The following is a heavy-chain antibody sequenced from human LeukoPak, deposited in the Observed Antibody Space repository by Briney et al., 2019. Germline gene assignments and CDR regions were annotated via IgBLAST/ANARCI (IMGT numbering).Heavy chain of an antibody. Sequence: PSQTLSLTCTVSGGSISSGSYYWSWIRQPAGTGLEWLGRIYTSGSTNYNPSLKSRVTISVDTSKNQFSLKLSSVTAADTAVYYCARLLLWFGEPTFFDYWGQGTLVTVSS. CDR1: GGSISSGSYY. CDR3: ARLLLWFGEPTFFDY. J-gene: IGHJ4*02. V-gene: IGHV4-61*02. D-gene: IGHD3-10*01. CDR2: IYTSGST.